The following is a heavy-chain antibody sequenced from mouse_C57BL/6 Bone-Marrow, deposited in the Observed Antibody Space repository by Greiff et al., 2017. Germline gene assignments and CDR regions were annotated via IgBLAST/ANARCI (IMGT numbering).Heavy chain of an antibody. CDR2: FYPGSGSI. CDR1: GYTFTEYT. J-gene: IGHJ3*01. CDR3: ARHEEWDYYGSSSFAY. D-gene: IGHD1-1*01. V-gene: IGHV1-62-2*01. Sequence: QVQLQQSGAELVKPGASVKLSCKASGYTFTEYTIHWVKQRSGPGLEWIGWFYPGSGSIKYNEKFKDKATLTADKSSSTVYMELSRLTSEDSAVYFCARHEEWDYYGSSSFAYWGQGTLVTVSA.